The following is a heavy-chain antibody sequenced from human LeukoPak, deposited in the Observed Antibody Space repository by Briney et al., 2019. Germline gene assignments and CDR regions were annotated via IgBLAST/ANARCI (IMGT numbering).Heavy chain of an antibody. J-gene: IGHJ5*02. CDR2: IYTTGTA. CDR3: ARRRLYSSLSRGWFDP. Sequence: SETLSLTCIISGGSIGPYYWSWIRQAAGKGPEWIGRIYTTGTADYNPSLKGRVFLSVDTSKNQFSLKVTSVTAADTAVYYCARRRLYSSLSRGWFDPWGQGTLVTVSS. V-gene: IGHV4-4*07. CDR1: GGSIGPYY. D-gene: IGHD6-6*01.